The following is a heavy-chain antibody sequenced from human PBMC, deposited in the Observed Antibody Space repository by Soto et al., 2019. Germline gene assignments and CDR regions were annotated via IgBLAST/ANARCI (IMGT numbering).Heavy chain of an antibody. D-gene: IGHD1-26*01. Sequence: EVQLVESGGGLVRPGGSLRLSCAASGFTFSYYWRHWVRQAPGKGLVWVSRIHSDGSSTTYADFVKGRFIISRDNARNTVDLQMNSVRVEDTALYYCARGDRGAFYLLGQGTVVTVSS. J-gene: IGHJ3*01. V-gene: IGHV3-74*01. CDR2: IHSDGSST. CDR1: GFTFSYYW. CDR3: ARGDRGAFYL.